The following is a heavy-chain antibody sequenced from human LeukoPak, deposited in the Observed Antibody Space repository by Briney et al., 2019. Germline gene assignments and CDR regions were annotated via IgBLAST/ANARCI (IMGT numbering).Heavy chain of an antibody. Sequence: GASVKVSCKTSGYTFTNYGVSWVRQAPGQGLEWMGGIIPIFGTANYAQKFQGRVTITTDESTSTAYMELSSLRSEDTAVYYCARVDDFWSGQIDYWGQGTLVTVSS. J-gene: IGHJ4*02. CDR2: IIPIFGTA. D-gene: IGHD3-3*01. CDR3: ARVDDFWSGQIDY. CDR1: GYTFTNYG. V-gene: IGHV1-69*05.